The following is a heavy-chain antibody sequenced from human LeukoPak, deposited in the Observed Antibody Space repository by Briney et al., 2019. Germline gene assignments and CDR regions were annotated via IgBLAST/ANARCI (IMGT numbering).Heavy chain of an antibody. V-gene: IGHV1-46*01. CDR3: ARVWVGATKAGYGY. J-gene: IGHJ4*02. D-gene: IGHD1-26*01. CDR1: GYTFTSYY. Sequence: ASVKVSCKASGYTFTSYYMHWARQAPGQGLEWMGIISTSGGNTGYAQKLQGRIIMTRDTSTSTVYLDLSSLRSDDTAVYYCARVWVGATKAGYGYWGQGTLVTVSS. CDR2: ISTSGGNT.